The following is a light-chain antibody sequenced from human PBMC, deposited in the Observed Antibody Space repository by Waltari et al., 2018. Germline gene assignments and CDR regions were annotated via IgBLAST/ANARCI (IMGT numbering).Light chain of an antibody. CDR2: AAS. Sequence: DIQMTPSPSSVSASVGDRVTITCRASQDISSWLAWYQQKPGKAPKLLIYAASTLQSGVHSRFSGSGSGTDFTLTISSLQPEDFATYFCQQANSFPITFGQGTRLEIK. J-gene: IGKJ5*01. CDR3: QQANSFPIT. CDR1: QDISSW. V-gene: IGKV1D-12*01.